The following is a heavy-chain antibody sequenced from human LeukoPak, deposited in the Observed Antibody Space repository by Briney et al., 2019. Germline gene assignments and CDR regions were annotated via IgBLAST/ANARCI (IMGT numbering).Heavy chain of an antibody. CDR2: IYYSGST. D-gene: IGHD5-12*01. V-gene: IGHV4-38-2*01. J-gene: IGHJ4*02. CDR1: GYSISSGYY. Sequence: PSETLSLTCAVSGYSISSGYYWGWVRQPPGKGLEWIGSIYYSGSTYYNLSLKSRVTISVDTSKNQFSLKLSSVTAADTAVYYCARVATTTNPPQRPFDYWGQGTLVTVSS. CDR3: ARVATTTNPPQRPFDY.